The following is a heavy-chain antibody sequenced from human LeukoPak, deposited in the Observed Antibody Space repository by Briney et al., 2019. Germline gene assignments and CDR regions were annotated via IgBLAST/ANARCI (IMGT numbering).Heavy chain of an antibody. CDR2: INPNSGDT. CDR1: GYTFSGYY. Sequence: ASVKVSCTASGYTFSGYYLHWVRQAPGQGLQWVGWINPNSGDTHYAQMFQGRVTMTRDTSINTAYMELRRVRSDDTAVYYCARDLSITMVRAPFYWGPGTPVTVSS. J-gene: IGHJ4*02. D-gene: IGHD3-10*01. V-gene: IGHV1-2*02. CDR3: ARDLSITMVRAPFY.